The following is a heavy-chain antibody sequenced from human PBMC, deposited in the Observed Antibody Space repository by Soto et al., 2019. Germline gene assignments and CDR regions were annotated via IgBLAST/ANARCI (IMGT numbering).Heavy chain of an antibody. V-gene: IGHV4-34*01. CDR3: ASNSYGYTFYEY. CDR2: INHSGST. CDR1: GGSFSGYY. Sequence: PSGTLSLTCAVYGGSFSGYYWTWIRQPPGTGLEWIGEINHSGSTYYNPSLKSRVTISVDTSKNQFSLKLSSVTAADTAVYYCASNSYGYTFYEYWGQGTLVTVSS. D-gene: IGHD5-18*01. J-gene: IGHJ4*02.